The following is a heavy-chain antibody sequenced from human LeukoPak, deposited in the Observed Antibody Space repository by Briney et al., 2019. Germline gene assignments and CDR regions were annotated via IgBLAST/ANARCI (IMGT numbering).Heavy chain of an antibody. V-gene: IGHV4-59*01. CDR1: GGSISNYY. D-gene: IGHD5-18*01. CDR2: IHYSGST. CDR3: ARGQYRRDY. J-gene: IGHJ4*02. Sequence: SGPGLVKPSETLSLTCTVSGGSISNYYWSWIRQPPGKGLEWIGYIHYSGSTSYNPSLKSRVTISVDTFKNQISLRLTSVTAADTAVYYCARGQYRRDYWGQGTLVTVSS.